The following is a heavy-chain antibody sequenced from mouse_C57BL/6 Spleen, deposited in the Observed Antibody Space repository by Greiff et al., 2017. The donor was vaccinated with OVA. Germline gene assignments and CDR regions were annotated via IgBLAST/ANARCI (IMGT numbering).Heavy chain of an antibody. V-gene: IGHV14-4*01. CDR3: TTEGVGTRFDY. D-gene: IGHD3-3*01. Sequence: VQLKESGAELVRPGASVKLSCTATGFNIKDDYMHWVKQRPEQGLEWIGWIDPENGDTEYASKFQGKATITADTSSNTAYLQLSSLTSEDTAVYYCTTEGVGTRFDYWGQGTTLTVSS. CDR2: IDPENGDT. CDR1: GFNIKDDY. J-gene: IGHJ2*01.